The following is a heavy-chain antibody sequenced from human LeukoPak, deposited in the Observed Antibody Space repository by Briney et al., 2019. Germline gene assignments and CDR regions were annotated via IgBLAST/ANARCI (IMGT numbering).Heavy chain of an antibody. J-gene: IGHJ3*01. Sequence: PGGSLRLSCAASGFTFSSYAMHWVRQAPGKGLEWVAVISYDGSGKYYADSVKGRFTISRDNSKNTLFLQMNSLRAEDTAVYYCASEGSSYAFAVWGQGTMVTVSS. V-gene: IGHV3-30-3*01. CDR1: GFTFSSYA. CDR2: ISYDGSGK. CDR3: ASEGSSYAFAV.